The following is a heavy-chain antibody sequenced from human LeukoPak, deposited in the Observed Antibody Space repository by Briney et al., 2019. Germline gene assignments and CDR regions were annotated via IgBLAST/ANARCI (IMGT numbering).Heavy chain of an antibody. V-gene: IGHV4-34*01. D-gene: IGHD3-10*01. CDR3: ARDRRVSGSYFDY. CDR1: GGSFSGYY. J-gene: IGHJ4*02. CDR2: INHSGST. Sequence: KPSETLSLTCAVYGGSFSGYYWSWIRQPPGKGLEWIGEINHSGSTNYNPSLKSRVTISVDTSKNQFSLKLSSVTAADTAVYYCARDRRVSGSYFDYWGQGTLVTVSS.